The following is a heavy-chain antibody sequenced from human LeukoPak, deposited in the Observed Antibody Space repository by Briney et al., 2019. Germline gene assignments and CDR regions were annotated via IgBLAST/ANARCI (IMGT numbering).Heavy chain of an antibody. J-gene: IGHJ4*02. CDR2: INPNSGGT. D-gene: IGHD6-19*01. V-gene: IGHV1-2*02. CDR3: AGFAVAGRIDY. CDR1: GYTFTGYY. Sequence: ASVKVSCEASGYTFTGYYMHWARQAPGQGLEWMGWINPNSGGTNYAQKFQGRVTMTRDTSISTAYMELSRLRSDDTAVYYCAGFAVAGRIDYWGQGTLVTVSS.